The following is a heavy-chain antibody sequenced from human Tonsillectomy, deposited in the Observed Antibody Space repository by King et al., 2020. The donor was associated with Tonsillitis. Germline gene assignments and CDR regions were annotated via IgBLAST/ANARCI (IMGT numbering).Heavy chain of an antibody. Sequence: VQLVASGGGVVQPGRSLRLSCATSGFTFSSYAMHWVRQAPGKGLEWVAVISYDGSNKYYADSVKGRFTISRDNSKSTLYLQMNSLRPEDTAVYYCASDPTRYCSSTSCYSGPTGYWGQGTLVTVSS. CDR1: GFTFSSYA. CDR3: ASDPTRYCSSTSCYSGPTGY. CDR2: ISYDGSNK. J-gene: IGHJ4*02. V-gene: IGHV3-30*04. D-gene: IGHD2-2*01.